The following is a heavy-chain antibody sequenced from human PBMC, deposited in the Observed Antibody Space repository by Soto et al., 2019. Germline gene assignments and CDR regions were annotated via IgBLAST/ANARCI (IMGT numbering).Heavy chain of an antibody. CDR2: IYYSGST. CDR1: GGSISSYY. CDR3: ARTKYSSSWSTRPGRAVYYFDY. J-gene: IGHJ4*02. D-gene: IGHD6-13*01. Sequence: SETLSLTCTVSGGSISSYYWSWIRQPPGKGLEWIGYIYYSGSTNYNPSLKSRVTISVDTSKNQFSLKLSSVTAADTAVYYCARTKYSSSWSTRPGRAVYYFDYWGQGTLVTVSS. V-gene: IGHV4-59*01.